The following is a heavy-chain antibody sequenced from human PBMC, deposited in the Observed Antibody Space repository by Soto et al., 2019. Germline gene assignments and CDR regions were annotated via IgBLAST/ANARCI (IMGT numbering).Heavy chain of an antibody. V-gene: IGHV3-23*01. CDR2: ISGSGGST. J-gene: IGHJ4*02. CDR3: AKFKRPGGDPLDY. CDR1: GFTFSSYA. Sequence: GGSLRLSCAASGFTFSSYAMSWVRPAPGKGLEWVSAISGSGGSTYYADSVKGRFTISRDNSKNTLYLQMNSLRAEDTAVYYCAKFKRPGGDPLDYWGQGTLVTVSS. D-gene: IGHD2-21*02.